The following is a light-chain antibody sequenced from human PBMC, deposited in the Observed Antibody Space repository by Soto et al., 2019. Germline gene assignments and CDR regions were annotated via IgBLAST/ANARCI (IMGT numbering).Light chain of an antibody. CDR1: SSNIGSNI. J-gene: IGLJ1*01. CDR3: AAWDDSLNGYV. CDR2: TND. Sequence: QSVLSQPPSASETPGQRVTISCSGSSSNIGSNIVNWYQHVPGSAPKILIYTNDQRPSGVPDRFSGAKSGTSASLAISGLQSDDEADYYCAAWDDSLNGYVFGTGTKVT. V-gene: IGLV1-44*01.